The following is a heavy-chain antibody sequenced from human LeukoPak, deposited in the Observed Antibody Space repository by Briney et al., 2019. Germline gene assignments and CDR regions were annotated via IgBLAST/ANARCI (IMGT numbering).Heavy chain of an antibody. V-gene: IGHV3-48*04. J-gene: IGHJ4*02. CDR3: ARDPAFLEWLSRFDY. CDR2: ITYGSDTI. Sequence: GGSLRLSCVASGFYFGGHAMHWLRQAPGKGLEWVAYITYGSDTIFYADSVKGRFTVSRDNAKNSLYLQMDSLRAEDTAVYYCARDPAFLEWLSRFDYWGQGTLVTVSS. CDR1: GFYFGGHA. D-gene: IGHD3-3*02.